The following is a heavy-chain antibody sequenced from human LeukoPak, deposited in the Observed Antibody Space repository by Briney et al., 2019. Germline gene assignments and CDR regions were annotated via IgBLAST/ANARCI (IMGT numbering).Heavy chain of an antibody. Sequence: VKPSETLSPTCTVSGGSISSSTYYWGWIRRPPGKGLEWIGSIYYSGSTYYNPSLKSRVTVSVDTSKNQFSLKLSSVTAADTAVYYCVRGSTLRHYQYWGQGTLVTVSS. CDR3: VRGSTLRHYQY. CDR1: GGSISSSTYY. V-gene: IGHV4-39*01. D-gene: IGHD3-16*01. CDR2: IYYSGST. J-gene: IGHJ4*02.